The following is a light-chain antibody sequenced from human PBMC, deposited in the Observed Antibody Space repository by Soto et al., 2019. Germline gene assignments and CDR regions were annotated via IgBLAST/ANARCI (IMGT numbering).Light chain of an antibody. CDR1: SSDIGLYNY. CDR3: SSLSTTSTPIV. J-gene: IGLJ1*01. CDR2: EVN. V-gene: IGLV2-14*01. Sequence: SVLSQPASMSGSPGQSITIPCTGASSDIGLYNYVSWYQHHPGKAPKLLISEVNVRPSGLSDRFSASKAGNTASLTISGLQPEDEAYYYCSSLSTTSTPIVFGSGTKGSVL.